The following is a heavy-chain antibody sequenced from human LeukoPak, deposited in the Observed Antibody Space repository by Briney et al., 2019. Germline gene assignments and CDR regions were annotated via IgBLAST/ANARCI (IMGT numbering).Heavy chain of an antibody. CDR1: GGSISSSNW. V-gene: IGHV4-4*02. J-gene: IGHJ5*02. D-gene: IGHD3-10*01. CDR2: IYHSGST. Sequence: SETLSLTCAVSGGSISSSNWWSWVRRPPGKGLEWIGEIYHSGSTNYNPSLKSRVTISVDKSKNQFSLKLSSVTAADTAVYYCARAGARKNGSGSYHPNPNWFDPWGQGTLVTVSS. CDR3: ARAGARKNGSGSYHPNPNWFDP.